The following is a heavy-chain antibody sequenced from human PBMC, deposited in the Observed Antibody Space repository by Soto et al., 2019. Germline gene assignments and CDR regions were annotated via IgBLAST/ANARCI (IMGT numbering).Heavy chain of an antibody. CDR2: IYNGETT. D-gene: IGHD6-13*01. CDR1: GASIDRFY. CDR3: ARHPGSSWYAQNYYYYGMDV. J-gene: IGHJ6*02. V-gene: IGHV4-59*08. Sequence: NLSETLSLTCSASGASIDRFYWNWIRQPPGKGLEWIGHIYNGETTNYNPSLKSRVTISVDTSKNQFSLKLNSVTAADTAVYYCARHPGSSWYAQNYYYYGMDVWGQGTTVTVSS.